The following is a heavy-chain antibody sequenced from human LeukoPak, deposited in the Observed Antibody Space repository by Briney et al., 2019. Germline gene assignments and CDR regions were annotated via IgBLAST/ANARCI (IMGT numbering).Heavy chain of an antibody. J-gene: IGHJ4*02. V-gene: IGHV4-59*01. CDR1: GGSISSYY. Sequence: SETLSLTCTVSGGSISSYYWSWIRQPPGKRPEWIGYIYYSGSTNYNPSLKSRVTISVDMSKNQFSLKLNSVTAADTAVYYCARANYFDYWGQGILVTVSS. CDR2: IYYSGST. CDR3: ARANYFDY.